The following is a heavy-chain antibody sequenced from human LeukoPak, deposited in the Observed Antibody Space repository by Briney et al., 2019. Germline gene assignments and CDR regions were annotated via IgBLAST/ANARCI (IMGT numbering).Heavy chain of an antibody. CDR3: ARARVPYAYYFDY. Sequence: SETLSLTCTVSGGSISSYYWSWIRLPPGKGLEWIGYLSKSGNTNYSPSLKSRVTIFGDTSKNQFFLKLSSVTAADTAVYYCARARVPYAYYFDYRGQGILVTVSS. CDR1: GGSISSYY. J-gene: IGHJ4*02. CDR2: LSKSGNT. V-gene: IGHV4-59*01. D-gene: IGHD2-2*01.